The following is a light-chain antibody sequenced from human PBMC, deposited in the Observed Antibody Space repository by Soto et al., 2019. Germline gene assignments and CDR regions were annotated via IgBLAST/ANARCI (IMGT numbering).Light chain of an antibody. J-gene: IGKJ5*01. Sequence: DIQMTQTPSSVSASVGDRVAITCRASQGISNWLAWYQQKPGKAPKALIYSATRLLSGVPARFSGSGFGTDFNFTISGLQPEDFATYYCQQTNTFPPSFGQGTRLEMK. CDR2: SAT. CDR1: QGISNW. V-gene: IGKV1-12*01. CDR3: QQTNTFPPS.